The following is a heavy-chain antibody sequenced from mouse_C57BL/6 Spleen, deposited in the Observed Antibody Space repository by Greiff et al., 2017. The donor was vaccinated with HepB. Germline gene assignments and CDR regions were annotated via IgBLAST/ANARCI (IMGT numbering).Heavy chain of an antibody. Sequence: VQLQQSGAELVRPGTSVKVSCKASGYAFTNYLIEWVKQRPGQGLEWIGVINPGSGGTNYNEKFKGKATLTADKSSSTAYMQLSSLTSEDSAVYFCASSLGSSYWYFDVWGTGTTVTVSS. CDR1: GYAFTNYL. V-gene: IGHV1-54*01. CDR2: INPGSGGT. D-gene: IGHD1-1*01. CDR3: ASSLGSSYWYFDV. J-gene: IGHJ1*03.